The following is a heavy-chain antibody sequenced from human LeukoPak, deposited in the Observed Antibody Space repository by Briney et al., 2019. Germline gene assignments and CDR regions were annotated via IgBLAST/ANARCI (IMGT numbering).Heavy chain of an antibody. V-gene: IGHV3-30*02. CDR1: GFTFSSYG. CDR3: AKPLVSHYYYYMDV. D-gene: IGHD5/OR15-5a*01. J-gene: IGHJ6*03. CDR2: IRYDGSNK. Sequence: GGSLRLSCAASGFTFSSYGMHWVRQAPGKGLEWVAFIRYDGSNKYYADSVKGRFTISRDNSKNTLYLQMNSLRAEDTAVYYCAKPLVSHYYYYMDVWGKGTTVTISS.